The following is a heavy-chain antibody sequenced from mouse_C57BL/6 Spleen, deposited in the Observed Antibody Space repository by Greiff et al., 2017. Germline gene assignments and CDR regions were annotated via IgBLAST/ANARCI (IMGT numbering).Heavy chain of an antibody. V-gene: IGHV1-9*01. CDR1: GYTFTGYW. J-gene: IGHJ3*01. D-gene: IGHD2-4*01. CDR3: ARKEDYDYDFAY. CDR2: ILPGSGST. Sequence: QVQLKESGAELMKPGASVKLSCKATGYTFTGYWIEWVKQRPGHGLEWIGEILPGSGSTNYNEKFKGKATFTSDTSSNTAYMQLSRLTTEDSAIYYCARKEDYDYDFAYWGQGTLVTVSA.